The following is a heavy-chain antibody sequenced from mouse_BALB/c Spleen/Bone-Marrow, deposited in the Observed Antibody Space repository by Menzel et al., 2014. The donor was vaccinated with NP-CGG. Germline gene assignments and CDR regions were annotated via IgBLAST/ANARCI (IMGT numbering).Heavy chain of an antibody. CDR1: GYTFTSYW. CDR3: ARCDGQRGFDY. J-gene: IGHJ2*01. CDR2: INPSNGRT. V-gene: IGHV1S81*02. D-gene: IGHD2-3*01. Sequence: QAQSQQSGAELVKPGASVKLSCKASGYTFTSYWMHWVKQRPGQGLERIGEINPSNGRTNYNGKFKSKATLTVDKSSSTAYMQLSSLTSEDSAVYYCARCDGQRGFDYWGQGTTLTVSS.